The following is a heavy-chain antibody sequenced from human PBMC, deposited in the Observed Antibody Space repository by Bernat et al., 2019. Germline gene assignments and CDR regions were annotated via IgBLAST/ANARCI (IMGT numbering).Heavy chain of an antibody. J-gene: IGHJ4*02. CDR2: IYYSGST. Sequence: QVQLQESGPGLVKPPETLSLTCSVSGVSISNYYWSWIRQPPGKGLEWIGYIYYSGSTNYNPSLKSRVTISVDTSKNQFSLKLGSVTAADTAVYYCAGGNSHLDYWGQGTLVTVS. CDR1: GVSISNYY. D-gene: IGHD2/OR15-2a*01. CDR3: AGGNSHLDY. V-gene: IGHV4-59*01.